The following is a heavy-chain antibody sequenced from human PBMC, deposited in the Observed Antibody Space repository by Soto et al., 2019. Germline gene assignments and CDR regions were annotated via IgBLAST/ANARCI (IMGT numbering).Heavy chain of an antibody. D-gene: IGHD1-26*01. J-gene: IGHJ5*01. Sequence: DVQLLESGGGLVQPGGSLTLSCAASRFIFSDYAMNWVRQAPGKGLEWVSSIGGGNTDRYYADYVKGRFIISRDNSKNKMDLQMNSLRDDDTAVYYCAKDAVSYNGKWDWFDSWGQGTLVTVSS. CDR2: IGGGNTDR. V-gene: IGHV3-23*01. CDR3: AKDAVSYNGKWDWFDS. CDR1: RFIFSDYA.